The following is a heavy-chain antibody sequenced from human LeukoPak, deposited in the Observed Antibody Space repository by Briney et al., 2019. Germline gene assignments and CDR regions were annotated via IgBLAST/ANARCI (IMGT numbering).Heavy chain of an antibody. CDR1: GGTFSSYA. V-gene: IGHV1-69*01. J-gene: IGHJ4*02. CDR3: ARAPLGYCSSTSCPFDY. Sequence: SVKVSCKASGGTFSSYAISWVRQAPGQGLEWMGGIIPIFGTANYAQKFQGRVTITADESTSSAYMELSSLRSEDTAVYYCARAPLGYCSSTSCPFDYWGQGTLVTVSS. D-gene: IGHD2-2*01. CDR2: IIPIFGTA.